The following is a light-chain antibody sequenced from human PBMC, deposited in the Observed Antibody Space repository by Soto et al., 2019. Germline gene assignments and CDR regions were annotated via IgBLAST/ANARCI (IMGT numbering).Light chain of an antibody. Sequence: EIVLTQSPGTLSLSPGERATLSCRASQSFSSSYLAWYQQKPGQAPRLLIYGASSRATGIPDRFSGSGSGTDCTRTISSLEPEDFAVYYCQHYGSELFTCGPGTKVDVK. V-gene: IGKV3-20*01. CDR1: QSFSSSY. CDR3: QHYGSELFT. CDR2: GAS. J-gene: IGKJ3*01.